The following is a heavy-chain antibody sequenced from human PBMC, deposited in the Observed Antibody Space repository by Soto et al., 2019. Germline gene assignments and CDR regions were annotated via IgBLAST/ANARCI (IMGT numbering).Heavy chain of an antibody. D-gene: IGHD3-10*01. CDR1: GKTFTTYI. Sequence: GASVKVSCKASGKTFTTYIIHWVRQPPGQGLEWMGIINPSGGSTSYAQKFQGRVTMTRDTSTSTVYMELSSLRSEDTAVYYCARSYGFGELSLYYGMDVWGQGTTVTVSS. CDR3: ARSYGFGELSLYYGMDV. J-gene: IGHJ6*02. V-gene: IGHV1-46*01. CDR2: INPSGGST.